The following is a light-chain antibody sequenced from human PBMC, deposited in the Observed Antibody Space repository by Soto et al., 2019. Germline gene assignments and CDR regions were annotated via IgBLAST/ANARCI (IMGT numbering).Light chain of an antibody. V-gene: IGKV1-39*01. CDR3: AQRYTAPLP. Sequence: MTCLASQSISTYLNWCQHKPGKAPILLIFAASALQSGVPSRFIGSGSGTVFTLTIRSLQPEDFTTYYCAQRYTAPLPSGGGTKV. J-gene: IGKJ4*01. CDR2: AAS. CDR1: QSISTY.